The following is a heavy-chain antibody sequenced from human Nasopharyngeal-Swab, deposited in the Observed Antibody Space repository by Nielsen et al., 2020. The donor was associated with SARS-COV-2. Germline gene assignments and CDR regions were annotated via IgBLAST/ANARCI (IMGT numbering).Heavy chain of an antibody. CDR3: ARGPYTSGWYGPVFYGLDV. Sequence: ASVKVSCKASGFNGDYLHWLRQSPGQGLEWMGWINANSGGTTYAQKFQGRVAMTRDTSTSTDYIELSSLRSDDTAVYYCARGPYTSGWYGPVFYGLDVWGQGTTVTVSS. D-gene: IGHD6-19*01. CDR2: INANSGGT. J-gene: IGHJ6*02. V-gene: IGHV1-2*02. CDR1: GFNGDY.